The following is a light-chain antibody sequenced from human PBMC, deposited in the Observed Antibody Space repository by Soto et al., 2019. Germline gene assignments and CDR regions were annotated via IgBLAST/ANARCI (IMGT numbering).Light chain of an antibody. V-gene: IGLV2-18*02. Sequence: QSALTQPPSVSGSPGQSVTISCTGSSSDVGTYSRVSWYQQPPGTAPKLVISEVSNRPSGVSNRFSGSKSGNTASLTISGLQAEDEADYYCSSYTSSSLYVFGTGTKVTVL. J-gene: IGLJ1*01. CDR3: SSYTSSSLYV. CDR1: SSDVGTYSR. CDR2: EVS.